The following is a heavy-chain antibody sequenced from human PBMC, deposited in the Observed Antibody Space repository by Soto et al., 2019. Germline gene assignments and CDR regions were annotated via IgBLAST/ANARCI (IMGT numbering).Heavy chain of an antibody. J-gene: IGHJ3*01. Sequence: QVQLVESGGGVVQPGTSLKLSCAASGFTVSSYAIHWVRQAPGRGLEWVAVISYDGNTKYYADSVKGRFTISRDTSKNPLYVQMNSLRAEDTSVYYCAREQGMTDCFDVWGQGTVVTVSS. CDR3: AREQGMTDCFDV. D-gene: IGHD6-13*01. V-gene: IGHV3-30-3*01. CDR1: GFTVSSYA. CDR2: ISYDGNTK.